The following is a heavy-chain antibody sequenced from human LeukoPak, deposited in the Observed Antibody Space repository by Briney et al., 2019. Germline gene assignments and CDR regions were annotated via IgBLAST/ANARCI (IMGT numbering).Heavy chain of an antibody. J-gene: IGHJ4*02. V-gene: IGHV3-23*01. D-gene: IGHD3-10*01. Sequence: PGGSLRLSCAASGFTFSSYGMSWVRQAPGKGLEWVSDISGSGGSTYYADSVKGRFIISRDNSKNTLYLQMNSLRAEDTAVYYCAKETLWFGELTLDYWGQGTLVTVSS. CDR2: ISGSGGST. CDR1: GFTFSSYG. CDR3: AKETLWFGELTLDY.